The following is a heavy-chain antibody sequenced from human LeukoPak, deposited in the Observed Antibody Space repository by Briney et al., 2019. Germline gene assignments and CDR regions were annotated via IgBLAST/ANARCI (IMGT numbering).Heavy chain of an antibody. CDR2: ISYDGSNK. CDR1: GFTFSSYA. Sequence: GGSLRLSCAASGFTFSSYAMHWVRQAPGKGLEWVAVISYDGSNKYYADSVKGRFTIFRDNSKNTLYLQMNSLRAEDTAVYYCATNGDYVDYFDYWGQGTLVTVSS. CDR3: ATNGDYVDYFDY. V-gene: IGHV3-30-3*01. J-gene: IGHJ4*02. D-gene: IGHD4-17*01.